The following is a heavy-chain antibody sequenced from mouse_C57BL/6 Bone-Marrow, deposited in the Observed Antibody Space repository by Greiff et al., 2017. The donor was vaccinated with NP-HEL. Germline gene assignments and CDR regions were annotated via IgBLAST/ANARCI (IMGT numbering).Heavy chain of an antibody. CDR1: GFNIKDDY. Sequence: EVQRVESGAELVRPGASVKLSCTASGFNIKDDYMHWVKQRPEQGLEWLGWIDPENGATEYASKFPGKATITADTSSNTAYLQLSSLTSEDTAVYYCTTEGYYGSTWLADWGQGTLVTVSA. D-gene: IGHD1-1*01. CDR3: TTEGYYGSTWLAD. CDR2: IDPENGAT. V-gene: IGHV14-4*01. J-gene: IGHJ3*01.